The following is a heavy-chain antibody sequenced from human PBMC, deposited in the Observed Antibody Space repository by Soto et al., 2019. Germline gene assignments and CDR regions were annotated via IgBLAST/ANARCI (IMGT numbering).Heavy chain of an antibody. CDR3: AKNMAHGDYADY. Sequence: ASVKVSCKASGYTFTTYGITWVRQAPGQGLEWMGWTSTNNDYTEYAQKFQGRLILTTDTSTTTAYIELRSLTSDDTAMYYCAKNMAHGDYADYWGQGTLVTVSS. CDR2: TSTNNDYT. D-gene: IGHD4-17*01. V-gene: IGHV1-18*01. CDR1: GYTFTTYG. J-gene: IGHJ4*02.